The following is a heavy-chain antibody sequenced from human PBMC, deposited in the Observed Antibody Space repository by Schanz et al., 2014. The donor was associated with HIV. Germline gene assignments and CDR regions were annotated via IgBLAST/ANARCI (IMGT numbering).Heavy chain of an antibody. Sequence: EGQLLESGGDLVQPGGSLRLSCAASGFNFKNCGMAWVRQAPGKGLEWVGRIKTKTDGGTTDYAAPVKGRFTISRDDSKDTLYLQMNSLRAEDTAVYYCAKDREYCSSISCPWGGYYYYGMDVWGQGTMVTVSS. CDR3: AKDREYCSSISCPWGGYYYYGMDV. D-gene: IGHD2-2*01. J-gene: IGHJ6*02. CDR1: GFNFKNCG. CDR2: IKTKTDGGTT. V-gene: IGHV3-15*01.